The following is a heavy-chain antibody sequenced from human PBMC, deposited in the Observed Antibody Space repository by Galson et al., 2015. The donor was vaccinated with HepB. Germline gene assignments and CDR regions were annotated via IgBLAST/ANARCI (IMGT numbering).Heavy chain of an antibody. CDR2: ISAYNGNT. D-gene: IGHD6-19*01. V-gene: IGHV1-18*04. J-gene: IGHJ4*02. CDR3: ATPAQDSSGWGLGGY. CDR1: GYTFTSYG. Sequence: SVKVSCKASGYTFTSYGISWVRQAPGQGLEWMGWISAYNGNTNYAQKLQGRVTMTTDTSTSTAYMELSRLRSDDTAVYYCATPAQDSSGWGLGGYWGQGTLVTVSS.